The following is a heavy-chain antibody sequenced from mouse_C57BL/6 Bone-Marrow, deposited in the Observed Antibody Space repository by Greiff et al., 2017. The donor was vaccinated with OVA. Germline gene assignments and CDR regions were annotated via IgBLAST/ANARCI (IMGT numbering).Heavy chain of an antibody. CDR2: LDPSDSYT. D-gene: IGHD1-1*01. CDR3: ARKGYYYLWYFDV. J-gene: IGHJ1*03. V-gene: IGHV1-69*01. Sequence: QVQLQQPGAELVMPGASVKLSCKASGYTFTSYWMHWVKQRPGQGLEWIGELDPSDSYTNYNQKFKGKSTLTVDKSSSTAYMQLSSLTSEDSAVYYCARKGYYYLWYFDVWGTGTTVTVSS. CDR1: GYTFTSYW.